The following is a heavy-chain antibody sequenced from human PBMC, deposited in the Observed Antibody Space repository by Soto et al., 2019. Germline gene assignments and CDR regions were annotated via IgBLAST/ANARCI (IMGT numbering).Heavy chain of an antibody. CDR3: AREVVYAIAYYYMDV. J-gene: IGHJ6*03. CDR2: ISAENGNT. V-gene: IGHV1-18*01. Sequence: QVQLMQSGDEVRKPGASVKVSCKASGYTFSSDGISWVRQAPGQGLEWMGWISAENGNTNYAQKVQGRVTMTIDTSTSTAYMEKTSLTSDDTAVYYCAREVVYAIAYYYMDVWGKGTAVTVSS. CDR1: GYTFSSDG. D-gene: IGHD2-8*02.